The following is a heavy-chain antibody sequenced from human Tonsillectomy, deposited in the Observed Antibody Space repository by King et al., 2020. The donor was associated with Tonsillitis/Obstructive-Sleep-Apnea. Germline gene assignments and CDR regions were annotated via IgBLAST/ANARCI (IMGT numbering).Heavy chain of an antibody. CDR3: ASYGSGSYYKRLFDY. Sequence: VQLVESGGGLVQPGGSLRLSCAASGFTFSSYAMSWVRQAPGKGLEWVSAIIGSGGSTYYADSVKGRFTISRDNSKNTLYLQMNSLRAEDTAVYYCASYGSGSYYKRLFDYWGQGTLVTVSS. CDR2: IIGSGGST. D-gene: IGHD3-10*01. CDR1: GFTFSSYA. J-gene: IGHJ4*02. V-gene: IGHV3-23*04.